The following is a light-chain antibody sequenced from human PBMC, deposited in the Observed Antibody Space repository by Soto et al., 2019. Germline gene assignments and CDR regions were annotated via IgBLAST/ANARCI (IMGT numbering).Light chain of an antibody. V-gene: IGKV1-39*01. CDR1: QSISND. CDR3: QQSYSTPPYT. CDR2: AAS. Sequence: DIQMTQSPSSLSASVGDTVTITCRASQSISNDLYWYQQKPGKAPKLLIYAASTLQGGVPSRFSGSGSGTDFTLTISSLQPEDFATYYCQQSYSTPPYTFGNGTRLEIK. J-gene: IGKJ2*01.